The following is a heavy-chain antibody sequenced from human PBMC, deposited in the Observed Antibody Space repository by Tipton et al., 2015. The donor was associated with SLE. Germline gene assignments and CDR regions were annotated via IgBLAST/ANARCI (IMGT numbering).Heavy chain of an antibody. Sequence: TLSLTCTVSGGSISSGSYSWRWIRPPAGKGLEWIGPYYHRGSNNYNPSLKSRVTLSVDTSKKQFSLTLSSVTAADTARYYCARVGYDYTWFDPWGQGTRVTDSS. V-gene: IGHV4-61*10. CDR3: ARVGYDYTWFDP. CDR1: GGSISSGSYS. D-gene: IGHD5-12*01. J-gene: IGHJ5*02. CDR2: YYHRGSN.